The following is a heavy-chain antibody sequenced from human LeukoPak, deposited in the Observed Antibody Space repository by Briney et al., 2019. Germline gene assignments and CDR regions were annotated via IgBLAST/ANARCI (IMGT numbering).Heavy chain of an antibody. CDR1: GYTLTELS. J-gene: IGHJ4*02. V-gene: IGHV1-24*01. D-gene: IGHD3-22*01. Sequence: ASVKVSCKVSGYTLTELSMHWVRQAPGKGLEWMGGFDPEDGETIYAQKFQGRVTMTEDTSTDTAYMELSSLRSEDTAVFYCATERGSSGYPDYWGQGTLVTVSS. CDR2: FDPEDGET. CDR3: ATERGSSGYPDY.